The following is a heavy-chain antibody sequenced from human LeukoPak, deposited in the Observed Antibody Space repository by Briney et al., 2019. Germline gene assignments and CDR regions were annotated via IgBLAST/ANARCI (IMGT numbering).Heavy chain of an antibody. CDR2: IYPGDSDT. CDR1: GYSFTSSW. Sequence: GESLKISCKTSGYSFTSSWIGWVRQMPGKGLEWMGIIYPGDSDTRYSPSFQGQVTISADKSISTAYLQWSSLKASDTAMYYCARGGDYSSSQDYYYYMDVWGKGTTVTVSS. CDR3: ARGGDYSSSQDYYYYMDV. J-gene: IGHJ6*03. D-gene: IGHD6-6*01. V-gene: IGHV5-51*01.